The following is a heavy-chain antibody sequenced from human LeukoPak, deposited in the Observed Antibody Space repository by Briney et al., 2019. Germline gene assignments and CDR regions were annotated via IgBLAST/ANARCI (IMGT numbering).Heavy chain of an antibody. Sequence: SGGSLRLSRAASGFTFSSYAMHWVRQAPGKGLEWVAVISYDGSNKYYADSVKGRFTISRDNSKNTLYLQTNSLRAEDTAVYYCARDYYGSGRTPPPFHWGQGTLVTVSS. CDR3: ARDYYGSGRTPPPFH. V-gene: IGHV3-30*04. J-gene: IGHJ4*02. CDR1: GFTFSSYA. CDR2: ISYDGSNK. D-gene: IGHD3-10*01.